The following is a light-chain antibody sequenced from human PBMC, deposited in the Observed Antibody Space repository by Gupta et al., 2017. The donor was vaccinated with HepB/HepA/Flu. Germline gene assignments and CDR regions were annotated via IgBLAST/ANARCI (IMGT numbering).Light chain of an antibody. CDR1: QSVSSSY. Sequence: EIVLTQSPGTLSLSPGERATLSCRASQSVSSSYLAWYQQKPAQAPRLIIYGASSRATGIPDRFSGGGYKXDFTLTXSIRESEDFAVYYVQHDGSSYTFGXGTRLEIK. CDR3: QHDGSSYT. J-gene: IGKJ5*01. V-gene: IGKV3-20*01. CDR2: GAS.